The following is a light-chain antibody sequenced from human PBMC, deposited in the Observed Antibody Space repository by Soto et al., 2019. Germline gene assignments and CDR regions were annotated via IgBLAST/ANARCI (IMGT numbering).Light chain of an antibody. CDR2: RNN. V-gene: IGLV1-47*01. Sequence: QSLLTQPPSASGTPGQRGPISCSGNSSNIGNNYVYWYQRLPGTAPKFLSYRNNQRPSEVPDRVSGSKSGTSASLTINGLRSEDEADYYCATWENSLHSRVFGGGTKLTVL. CDR3: ATWENSLHSRV. CDR1: SSNIGNNY. J-gene: IGLJ3*02.